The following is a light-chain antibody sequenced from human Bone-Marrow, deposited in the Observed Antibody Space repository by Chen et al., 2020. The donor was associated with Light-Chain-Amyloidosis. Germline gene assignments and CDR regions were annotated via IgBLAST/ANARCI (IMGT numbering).Light chain of an antibody. CDR2: GNT. J-gene: IGLJ1*01. CDR1: SSNIGAGNA. CDR3: QTYANATHV. Sequence: QSVLTQPPSVSGAPGQTVTILYTARSSNIGAGNAVHWYQQLPGTTPTILIYGNTNRLSGVPSRFSGSKSGTSASLVISGLQPDDEADYHCQTYANATHVFGTGTKVIVL. V-gene: IGLV1-40*01.